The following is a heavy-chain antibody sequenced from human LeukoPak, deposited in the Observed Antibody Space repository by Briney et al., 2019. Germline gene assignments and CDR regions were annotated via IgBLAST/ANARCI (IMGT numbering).Heavy chain of an antibody. Sequence: PGGSLRLSCAASGFTFSSYWMHWVRQAPGKGLVWVSRINSDGSSTSYADSVKGRFTISRDNAKNTLYLQMNSLRAEDTAVYYCAREAYYYDSSGYLPVPADYWGQGTLVTVSS. CDR1: GFTFSSYW. D-gene: IGHD3-22*01. CDR2: INSDGSST. V-gene: IGHV3-74*01. J-gene: IGHJ4*02. CDR3: AREAYYYDSSGYLPVPADY.